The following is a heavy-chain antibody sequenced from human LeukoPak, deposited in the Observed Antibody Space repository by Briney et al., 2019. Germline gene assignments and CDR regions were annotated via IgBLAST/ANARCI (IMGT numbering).Heavy chain of an antibody. CDR1: GFTFSDAW. V-gene: IGHV3-15*01. D-gene: IGHD3-22*01. Sequence: GGSLRLSCAASGFTFSDAWMSWVRQAPGKGLEWVGRIKSKTDGGTTDYAAPVKGRFTISRDDSKNTLYLQMNSLKTEDTAVYYCTTTYYYDSSGYYYTGNYWGQGTLVTVSS. J-gene: IGHJ4*02. CDR3: TTTYYYDSSGYYYTGNY. CDR2: IKSKTDGGTT.